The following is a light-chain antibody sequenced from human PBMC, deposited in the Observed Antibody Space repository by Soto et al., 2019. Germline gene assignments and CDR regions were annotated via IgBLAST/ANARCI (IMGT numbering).Light chain of an antibody. Sequence: QSVLTHPPSASGTPGQRVTISCSGSSSNIGTNSVNWYQQLPGTAPKLLIYNNNQRPSGVPDRFSGSKSGTSASLAISGLQSDIEADYYCAAWDDSLNGYVFGIGTKLTVL. J-gene: IGLJ1*01. V-gene: IGLV1-44*01. CDR3: AAWDDSLNGYV. CDR2: NNN. CDR1: SSNIGTNS.